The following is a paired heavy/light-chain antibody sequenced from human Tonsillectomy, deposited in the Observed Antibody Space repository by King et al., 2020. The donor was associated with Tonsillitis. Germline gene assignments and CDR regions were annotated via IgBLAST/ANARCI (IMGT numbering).Heavy chain of an antibody. D-gene: IGHD2-15*01. Sequence: EVQLVESGGDLVQRGGSLRLSCSASGLSFSSYAMHWVRQAPGRGLQYVSAITDSGRSSYYADSVKGRFTISRDNSQNTLYLQMTSLRPEDTAVYYCVVVVSAIGYDYWGQGTLVTVSS. CDR1: GLSFSSYA. CDR2: ITDSGRSS. CDR3: VVVVSAIGYDY. J-gene: IGHJ4*02. V-gene: IGHV3-64D*06.
Light chain of an antibody. J-gene: IGKJ2*01. Sequence: EIVLTQSPATLSLSPGERATLSCRASQSVSSYLAWYQQKPGQPPRLLIYYASTRATGIPARFSGSGSGTDFTLTISSLEPEDFAVYYCQQRTNWPRYTFGQGTKLEIK. CDR1: QSVSSY. V-gene: IGKV3-11*01. CDR3: QQRTNWPRYT. CDR2: YAS.